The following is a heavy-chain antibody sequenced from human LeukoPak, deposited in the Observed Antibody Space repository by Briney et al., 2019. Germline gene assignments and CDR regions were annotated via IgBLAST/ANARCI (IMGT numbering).Heavy chain of an antibody. CDR2: IYYSGST. CDR3: ARSDLYYFDY. Sequence: SEILSLTCTVSGGSISSSSYYWGWIRQPPGKGLEWIGSIYYSGSTYYNPSLKSRVTISVDTSKNQFSLKLSSVTAADTAVYYCARSDLYYFDYWGQGTLVTVSS. CDR1: GGSISSSSYY. J-gene: IGHJ4*02. V-gene: IGHV4-39*01.